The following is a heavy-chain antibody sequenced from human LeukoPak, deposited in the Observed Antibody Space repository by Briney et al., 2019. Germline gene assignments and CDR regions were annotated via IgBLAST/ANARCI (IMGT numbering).Heavy chain of an antibody. D-gene: IGHD4-17*01. Sequence: GGSLRLSCVASGFTLSTYWMSWGRQAPGKGLGWVANMYQDGSEKYYVDSVKGRFTVSRDNAKNSLYLQMNSLRAEDTAVYYCAETTRFYGDYGWYFDLWGRGTLVTVSS. V-gene: IGHV3-7*01. CDR3: AETTRFYGDYGWYFDL. J-gene: IGHJ2*01. CDR1: GFTLSTYW. CDR2: MYQDGSEK.